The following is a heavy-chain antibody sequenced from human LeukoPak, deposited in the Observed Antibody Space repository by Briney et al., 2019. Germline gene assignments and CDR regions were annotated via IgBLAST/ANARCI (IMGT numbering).Heavy chain of an antibody. V-gene: IGHV4-34*01. CDR2: INHSGST. D-gene: IGHD3-22*01. J-gene: IGHJ4*02. Sequence: SETLSLTCAVYGGSLSGYYWSWIRQPPGKGLEWIGEINHSGSTNYNPSLKSRVTISVDTSKNQFSLKLSSVTAADTAVYYCARGPYYEGYFDYWGQGTLVTVSS. CDR3: ARGPYYEGYFDY. CDR1: GGSLSGYY.